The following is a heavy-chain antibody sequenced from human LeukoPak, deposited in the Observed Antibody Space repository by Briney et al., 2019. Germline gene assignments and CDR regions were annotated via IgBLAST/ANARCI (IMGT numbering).Heavy chain of an antibody. J-gene: IGHJ5*02. CDR1: GGSFSGYY. V-gene: IGHV4-34*01. Sequence: SETLSLTCAVYGGSFSGYYWSWIRQPPGKGLEWIGEINHSGSTNYNPSLKSRVTISVDTSKSQFSLKLSSVTAADTAVYYCARGRTVVVPAAIMAALPPGEPWFDPWGQGTLVTVSS. CDR3: ARGRTVVVPAAIMAALPPGEPWFDP. D-gene: IGHD2-2*01. CDR2: INHSGST.